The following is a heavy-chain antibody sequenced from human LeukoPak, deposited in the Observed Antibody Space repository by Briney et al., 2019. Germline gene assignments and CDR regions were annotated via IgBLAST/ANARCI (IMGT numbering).Heavy chain of an antibody. CDR3: AAGGAVAGTLAYYYYGMDV. D-gene: IGHD6-19*01. Sequence: SVKVSCKASGFTLTSSAMQWVRQARGQRLEWIGWIVLCSGNKKYAQKFQERVTITRDMSTRTAYMEMSSLRSEDAAVYYCAAGGAVAGTLAYYYYGMDVWGQGTTVTVSS. CDR2: IVLCSGNK. CDR1: GFTLTSSA. V-gene: IGHV1-58*02. J-gene: IGHJ6*02.